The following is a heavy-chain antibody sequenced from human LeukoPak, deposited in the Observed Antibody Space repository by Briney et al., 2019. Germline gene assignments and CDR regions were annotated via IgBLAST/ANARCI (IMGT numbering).Heavy chain of an antibody. Sequence: GGSLRLSCAASGFTFSSYSMNWVRQAPGKGPEWVSHITASGTAMFYADSVKGRFTISRDNAKNSLYLQMNSLRDEDTAVYYCASSGSYRFDYWGQGTLVTVSS. V-gene: IGHV3-48*02. D-gene: IGHD1-26*01. CDR3: ASSGSYRFDY. J-gene: IGHJ4*02. CDR1: GFTFSSYS. CDR2: ITASGTAM.